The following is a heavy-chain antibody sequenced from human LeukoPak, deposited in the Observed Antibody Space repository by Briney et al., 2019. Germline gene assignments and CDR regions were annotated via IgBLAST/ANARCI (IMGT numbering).Heavy chain of an antibody. J-gene: IGHJ4*02. CDR1: GFTFSSYA. Sequence: PGGSLRLSCAASGFTFSSYAMSWVRQAPGKGLEWVSAISGSGGSTYYADSVKGRFTISRDNSKNTLYLQMNSLGAEDTAVYYCAKVGVHMITSGGVIVDYWGQGTLVTVSS. D-gene: IGHD3-16*02. CDR2: ISGSGGST. V-gene: IGHV3-23*01. CDR3: AKVGVHMITSGGVIVDY.